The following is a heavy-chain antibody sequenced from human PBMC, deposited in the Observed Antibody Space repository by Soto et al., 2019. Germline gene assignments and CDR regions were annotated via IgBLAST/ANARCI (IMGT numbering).Heavy chain of an antibody. Sequence: EVQLLESGGGLVQPGGSLRVSCAASGFPFSNHAMSWVRQAPGKGLEWVSGISDGGDLIYYADSVKGRFTISRDNSKNTLYLQMNSLRAEDTAVYYCAREPTIFGVGDIGGYFDYWGQGTLVTVSS. CDR1: GFPFSNHA. CDR3: AREPTIFGVGDIGGYFDY. V-gene: IGHV3-23*01. J-gene: IGHJ4*02. D-gene: IGHD3-3*01. CDR2: ISDGGDLI.